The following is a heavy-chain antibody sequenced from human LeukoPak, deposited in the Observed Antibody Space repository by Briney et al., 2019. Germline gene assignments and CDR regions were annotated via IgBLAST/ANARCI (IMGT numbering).Heavy chain of an antibody. V-gene: IGHV3-30*04. D-gene: IGHD2-8*01. Sequence: GGSLRLSCAASGFTFSSYAMHWVRQAPGKGLEWVAVISYDGSNKYYADSVKGRFTISRDNSKNTLYLQMNSLRAEDTAVYYCAKDPPNTHDYYYYMDVWGKGTTVTVSS. CDR2: ISYDGSNK. J-gene: IGHJ6*03. CDR3: AKDPPNTHDYYYYMDV. CDR1: GFTFSSYA.